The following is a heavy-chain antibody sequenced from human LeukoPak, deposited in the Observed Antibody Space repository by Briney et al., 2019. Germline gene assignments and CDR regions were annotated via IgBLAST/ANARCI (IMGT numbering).Heavy chain of an antibody. D-gene: IGHD6-13*01. V-gene: IGHV4-59*01. CDR2: IYYSGST. CDR1: GGSISSYY. Sequence: SETLSLTCTVSGGSISSYYWSWIRQPPGKGLEWIGYIYYSGSTNYNPSLKSRVTISVDTSKNQFSLKLGSVTAADTAVYYCARESIAEDAFDIWGQGTMVTVSS. CDR3: ARESIAEDAFDI. J-gene: IGHJ3*02.